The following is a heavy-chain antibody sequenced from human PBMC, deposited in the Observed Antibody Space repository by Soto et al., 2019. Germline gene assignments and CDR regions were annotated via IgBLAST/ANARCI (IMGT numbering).Heavy chain of an antibody. CDR1: GFTFSNAW. CDR2: IKSKTDGGTT. V-gene: IGHV3-15*01. J-gene: IGHJ4*02. Sequence: PGGSLRLSCAASGFTFSNAWMSWVRQAPGKGLEWVGRIKSKTDGGTTDYAAPVKGRFTISRDDSKNTLYLQMNSLKTEDTAVYYCTKDPGIAAVFDYWGQGPLVTVSS. D-gene: IGHD6-13*01. CDR3: TKDPGIAAVFDY.